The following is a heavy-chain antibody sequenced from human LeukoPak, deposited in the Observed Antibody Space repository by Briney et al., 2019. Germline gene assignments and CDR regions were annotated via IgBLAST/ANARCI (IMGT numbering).Heavy chain of an antibody. D-gene: IGHD6-19*01. Sequence: GGSLRLSCAASGFTFSSYAMSWVRQAPGKGLEWFSGISGSGGSTYYADSVKSRFTIARDNAKNTLYLQMDGLRVEDTAVYYCIRGSNAWNGMDVWGQGTTVTVSS. CDR2: ISGSGGST. CDR1: GFTFSSYA. J-gene: IGHJ6*01. V-gene: IGHV3-23*01. CDR3: IRGSNAWNGMDV.